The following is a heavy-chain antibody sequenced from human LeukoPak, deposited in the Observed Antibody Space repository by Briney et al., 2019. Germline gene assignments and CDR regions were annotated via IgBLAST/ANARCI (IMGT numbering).Heavy chain of an antibody. V-gene: IGHV1-46*01. CDR2: INPSGGST. J-gene: IGHJ4*02. CDR1: GYTFTGYY. D-gene: IGHD6-19*01. CDR3: ARSLTIYSSGWDY. Sequence: GASVKVSCKASGYTFTGYYMHWVRQAPGQGLEWMGWINPSGGSTSYAQKFQGRVTMTRDMSTSTVYMELSSLRSEDTAVYYCARSLTIYSSGWDYWGQGTLVTVSS.